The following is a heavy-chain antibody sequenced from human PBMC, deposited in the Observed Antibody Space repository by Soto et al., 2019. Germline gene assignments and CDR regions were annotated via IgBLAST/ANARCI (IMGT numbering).Heavy chain of an antibody. Sequence: GESLKISCKGSGYSFPSHWIAWVRQMPGKGLEWMGMIYPGDSDTRYSPSFQGQVTITADESTSTAYMELSSLRSEDTAVYYCARPRYYYDSSGYYYVLDYWGQGTLVTVSS. CDR3: ARPRYYYDSSGYYYVLDY. CDR2: IYPGDSDT. CDR1: GYSFPSHW. D-gene: IGHD3-22*01. V-gene: IGHV5-51*01. J-gene: IGHJ4*02.